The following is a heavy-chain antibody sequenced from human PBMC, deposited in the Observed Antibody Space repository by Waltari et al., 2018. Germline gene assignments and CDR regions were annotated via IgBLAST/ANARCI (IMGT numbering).Heavy chain of an antibody. J-gene: IGHJ4*02. CDR3: ARGTTVNGFDY. CDR2: MNPNSGNT. CDR1: GFNFSTYR. D-gene: IGHD4-4*01. Sequence: GQLVESGGGLVQPGGSLRLSCAASGFNFSTYRMNWVRQAPGKGLEWMGWMNPNSGNTGYAQKFQGRVTMTRNTSISTAYMELSSLRSEDTAVYYCARGTTVNGFDYWGQGTLVTVSS. V-gene: IGHV1-8*02.